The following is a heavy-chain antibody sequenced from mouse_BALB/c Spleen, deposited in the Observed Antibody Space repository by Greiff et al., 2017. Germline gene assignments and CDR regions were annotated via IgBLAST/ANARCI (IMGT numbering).Heavy chain of an antibody. CDR3: ARHGTALSTMITAWFAY. Sequence: EVMLVESGGGLVKPGGSLKLSCAASGFTFSSYAMSWVRQTPEKRLEWVATISSGGSYTYYPDSVKGRFTISRDNAKNTLYLQMSSLRSEDTAMYYCARHGTALSTMITAWFAYWGQGTLVTVSA. J-gene: IGHJ3*01. CDR2: ISSGGSYT. D-gene: IGHD2-4*01. V-gene: IGHV5-9-3*01. CDR1: GFTFSSYA.